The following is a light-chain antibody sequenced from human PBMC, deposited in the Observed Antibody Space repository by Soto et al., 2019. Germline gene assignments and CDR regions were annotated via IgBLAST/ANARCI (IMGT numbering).Light chain of an antibody. J-gene: IGKJ1*01. CDR1: QSVSGSY. CDR3: QEYANSRT. Sequence: EIVLTQSPGTLSLSPGERATLSCRASQSVSGSYLAWYQQKPGQAPRLLIYGASSRATGIPDRFSGSGSGTDFTLTISRLEPEDFAVYYCQEYANSRTFGQGTKVEIK. V-gene: IGKV3-20*01. CDR2: GAS.